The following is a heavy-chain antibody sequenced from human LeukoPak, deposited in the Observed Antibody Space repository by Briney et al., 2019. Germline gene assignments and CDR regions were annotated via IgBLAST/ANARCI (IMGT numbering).Heavy chain of an antibody. Sequence: SETLSLTCTVSGGSISSSSYYWGWIRQPPGKGLEWIGSIYYSGSTYYNPSLKSRVTISVDTSKNQFSLKLSSVTAADTAVYYCARHSTPRYCSSTSCPNWFDPWGQGTLVTVSS. CDR2: IYYSGST. V-gene: IGHV4-39*01. D-gene: IGHD2-2*01. CDR3: ARHSTPRYCSSTSCPNWFDP. J-gene: IGHJ5*02. CDR1: GGSISSSSYY.